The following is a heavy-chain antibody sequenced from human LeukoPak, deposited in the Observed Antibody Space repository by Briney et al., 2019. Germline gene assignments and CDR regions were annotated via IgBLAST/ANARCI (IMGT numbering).Heavy chain of an antibody. J-gene: IGHJ5*02. CDR3: ARGLFSGSSRYVGRRGFDP. CDR2: INHSGST. CDR1: GGSFSGYY. D-gene: IGHD6-13*01. V-gene: IGHV4-34*01. Sequence: SETLSLTCAVYGGSFSGYYWSWIRQPPGKGLEWIGEINHSGSTNYNPSLKSRVTISVDTSKNQFSLKPSSVTAADTAVYYCARGLFSGSSRYVGRRGFDPWGQGTLVTVSS.